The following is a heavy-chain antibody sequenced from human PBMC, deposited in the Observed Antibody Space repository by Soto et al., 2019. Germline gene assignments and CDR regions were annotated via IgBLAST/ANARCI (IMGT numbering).Heavy chain of an antibody. CDR3: ARLYCNGGSCYSGDAFDI. J-gene: IGHJ3*02. CDR1: GFTFSTYS. CDR2: ISSSSRII. V-gene: IGHV3-48*01. D-gene: IGHD2-15*01. Sequence: GSLRLSCAASGFTFSTYSMNWVRQAPGKGLEWISYISSSSRIIYYADSVKGRFTISRDNAENSLHLQMNSLRAEDTAVYYCARLYCNGGSCYSGDAFDIWGQGTMVTVSS.